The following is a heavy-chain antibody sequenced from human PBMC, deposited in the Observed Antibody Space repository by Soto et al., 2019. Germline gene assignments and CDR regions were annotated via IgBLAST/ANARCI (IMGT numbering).Heavy chain of an antibody. CDR3: ARRCSGGSCYQAGGYYMDV. CDR2: MNPNSGNT. D-gene: IGHD2-15*01. Sequence: QVQLVQSGAEVKKPGASVKVSCKASGYTFTSYDINWVRQATGQGLEWMGWMNPNSGNTGYAQKCQGRVTMTRNTSISTAYMELSSLRSEDTAVYYCARRCSGGSCYQAGGYYMDVWGKGTTVTVSS. CDR1: GYTFTSYD. V-gene: IGHV1-8*01. J-gene: IGHJ6*03.